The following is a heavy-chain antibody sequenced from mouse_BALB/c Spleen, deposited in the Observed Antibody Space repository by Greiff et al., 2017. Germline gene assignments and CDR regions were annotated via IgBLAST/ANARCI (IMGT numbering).Heavy chain of an antibody. CDR1: GFNIKDYY. J-gene: IGHJ2*01. D-gene: IGHD1-1*01. CDR3: NANYGSSYGDYFDY. CDR2: IDPENGDT. V-gene: IGHV14-4*02. Sequence: EVQLQQSGAELVRSGASVKLSCTASGFNIKDYYMHWVKQRPEQGLEWIGWIDPENGDTEYAPKFQGKATMTADTSSNTAYLQLSSLTSEDTAVYYCNANYGSSYGDYFDYWGQGTTRTVSS.